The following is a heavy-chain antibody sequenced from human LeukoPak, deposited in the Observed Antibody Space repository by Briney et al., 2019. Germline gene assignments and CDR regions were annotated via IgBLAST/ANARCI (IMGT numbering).Heavy chain of an antibody. V-gene: IGHV4-34*01. CDR3: ARGVAAPYYYYYMDV. Sequence: SETLSLTCTVSGGSISTYYWSWIRQPPGKGLEWIGEINHSGSTNYNPSLKSRVTISVDTSKNQFSLKLSSVTAADTAVYYCARGVAAPYYYYYMDVWGKGTTVTVSS. CDR2: INHSGST. D-gene: IGHD6-6*01. CDR1: GGSISTYY. J-gene: IGHJ6*03.